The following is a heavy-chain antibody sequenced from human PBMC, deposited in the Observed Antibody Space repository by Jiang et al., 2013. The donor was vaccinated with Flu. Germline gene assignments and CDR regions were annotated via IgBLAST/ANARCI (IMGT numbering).Heavy chain of an antibody. CDR3: ARDHGIGNGVAAVGVDY. D-gene: IGHD6-13*01. Sequence: GKGLEWVSFINGVSEGIFYADSVKGRFTISRDNAKNSLYLQMNNLRAEGTAVYYCARDHGIGNGVAAVGVDYWGQGTLVTVSS. V-gene: IGHV3-21*01. J-gene: IGHJ4*02. CDR2: INGVSEGI.